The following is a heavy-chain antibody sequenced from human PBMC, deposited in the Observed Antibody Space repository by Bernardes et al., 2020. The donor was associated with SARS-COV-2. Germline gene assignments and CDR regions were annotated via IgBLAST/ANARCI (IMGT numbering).Heavy chain of an antibody. D-gene: IGHD6-13*01. V-gene: IGHV4-39*01. Sequence: SETLSLTCTVSGGSISSSSYYWGWIRQPPGKGLGWIGSIYYSGSTYYNPSLKSRVTISVDTSKNQFSLKLSSVTAADTAVYYCASESAAGKYYYYYGMDVWGQGTTVTVSS. J-gene: IGHJ6*02. CDR1: GGSISSSSYY. CDR2: IYYSGST. CDR3: ASESAAGKYYYYYGMDV.